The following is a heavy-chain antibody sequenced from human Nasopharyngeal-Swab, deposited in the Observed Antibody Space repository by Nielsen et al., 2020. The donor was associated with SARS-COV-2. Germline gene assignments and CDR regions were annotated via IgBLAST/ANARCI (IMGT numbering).Heavy chain of an antibody. D-gene: IGHD3-10*01. CDR2: IWYDGSNK. Sequence: GGSLRLSCAASGFTFSSYGMHWVRQAPGKGLEWVAVIWYDGSNKYYADSVKGRFTISRDNSKTTLYLQMNSLRAEDTAVYYCARARYYGSGSYYDPPLGAFDIWGQGTMVTVSS. CDR3: ARARYYGSGSYYDPPLGAFDI. CDR1: GFTFSSYG. V-gene: IGHV3-33*01. J-gene: IGHJ3*02.